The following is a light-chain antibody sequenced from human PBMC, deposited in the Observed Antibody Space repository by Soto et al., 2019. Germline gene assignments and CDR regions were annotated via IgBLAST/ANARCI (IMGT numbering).Light chain of an antibody. CDR2: GAS. V-gene: IGKV3-20*01. J-gene: IGKJ1*01. CDR3: QQYGSSSWT. Sequence: VLTHSAGTLSFSPGEIATLSFGASQSVSSSYLSWYQQKPGQAPRLLIYGASSRATGIPDRFSGSGSGTDFTLTISRLEPEDFAVYYCQQYGSSSWTFGQGTKVDIK. CDR1: QSVSSSY.